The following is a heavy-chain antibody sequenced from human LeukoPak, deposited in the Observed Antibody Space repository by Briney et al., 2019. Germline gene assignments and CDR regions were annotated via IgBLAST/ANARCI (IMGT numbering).Heavy chain of an antibody. Sequence: SGGSLRLSCAASGFTFSSYSMNWVRQAPGKGLEWVSSISSSSSYIYYADSVKGPFTISRDNAKNALYLQMNSLRAEDTAVYYCARDLEDSSPFGAFDMWGQGTMVTVSS. J-gene: IGHJ3*02. V-gene: IGHV3-21*01. CDR1: GFTFSSYS. CDR2: ISSSSSYI. CDR3: ARDLEDSSPFGAFDM. D-gene: IGHD3-22*01.